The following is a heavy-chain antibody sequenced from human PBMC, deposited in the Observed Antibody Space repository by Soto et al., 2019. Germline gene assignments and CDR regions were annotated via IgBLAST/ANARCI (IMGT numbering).Heavy chain of an antibody. V-gene: IGHV4-59*08. J-gene: IGHJ4*02. CDR3: ARFRYGGLDY. CDR1: GGSISSYY. CDR2: IYYSGST. D-gene: IGHD1-1*01. Sequence: PSETLSLTCTVSGGSISSYYWSWIRQPPGKGLEWIGYIYYSGSTNYNPSLKSRVTISVDTSKNQFSLKLSSVTAADTAVYYCARFRYGGLDYWGQGTLVTVSS.